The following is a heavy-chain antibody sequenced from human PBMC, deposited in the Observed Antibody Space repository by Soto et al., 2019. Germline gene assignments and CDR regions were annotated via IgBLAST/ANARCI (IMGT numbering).Heavy chain of an antibody. Sequence: GGSLRLSCAASGFTFSDYYMSWIRQAPGKGLEWVSYISSSGSTIYYADSVKGRFTISRDNAKNSLYLQMNSLRAEDTAVYYCARGRYDILTGYEALCAFDIWGQGTMVTVSS. CDR3: ARGRYDILTGYEALCAFDI. CDR2: ISSSGSTI. CDR1: GFTFSDYY. J-gene: IGHJ3*02. V-gene: IGHV3-11*01. D-gene: IGHD3-9*01.